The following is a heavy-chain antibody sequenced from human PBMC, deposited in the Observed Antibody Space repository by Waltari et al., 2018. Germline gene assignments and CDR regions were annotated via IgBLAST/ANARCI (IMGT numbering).Heavy chain of an antibody. Sequence: EVQLVPSGAEVTKPGESLKISCKGSGYSFTSYWIGWVRQIPGKGLEWMGIIYPGDSDTRYSPSFQGQVTISADKSISTAYLQWSSLKASDTAMYYCARHVVPAVSYYYMDVWGKGTTVTVSS. CDR3: ARHVVPAVSYYYMDV. CDR2: IYPGDSDT. J-gene: IGHJ6*03. V-gene: IGHV5-51*01. CDR1: GYSFTSYW. D-gene: IGHD2-2*01.